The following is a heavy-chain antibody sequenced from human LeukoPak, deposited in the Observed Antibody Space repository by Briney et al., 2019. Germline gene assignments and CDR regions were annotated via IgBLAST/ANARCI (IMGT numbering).Heavy chain of an antibody. V-gene: IGHV3-23*01. CDR2: ISSSGGST. J-gene: IGHJ4*02. CDR1: GLTFSVYG. CDR3: ANLKWMTAKYYFDY. Sequence: GGSLRLSCAASGLTFSVYGMSWVRQARGKGLEWVCAISSSGGSTYYADSVKGRFTISRDNSQSTVYLQMNSLRVEDTATYYCANLKWMTAKYYFDYWGQGILVTVSS. D-gene: IGHD2-21*02.